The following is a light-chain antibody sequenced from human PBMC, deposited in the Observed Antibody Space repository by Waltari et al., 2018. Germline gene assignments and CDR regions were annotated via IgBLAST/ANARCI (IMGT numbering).Light chain of an antibody. CDR2: GKE. V-gene: IGLV3-19*01. Sequence: SSELTQGPDVSVALGQTVKITCQGDSLRTSYASWYQVKPGQAPVLVLFGKEKRPSGIPARIAGYSSGTTSSLTISGAQAEDEADYFCHSRKGRDNQVVFGGGTKVTV. CDR1: SLRTSY. CDR3: HSRKGRDNQVV. J-gene: IGLJ3*02.